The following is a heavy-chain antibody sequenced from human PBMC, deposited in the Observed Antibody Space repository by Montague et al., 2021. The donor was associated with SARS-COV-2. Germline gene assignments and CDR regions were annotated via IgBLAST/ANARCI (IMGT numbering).Heavy chain of an antibody. CDR3: ARGHSGSWAHIEN. CDR1: GGSISSGSYY. J-gene: IGHJ4*02. Sequence: TLSLTCTVSGGSISSGSYYWSWIRQPAGKGLEWIGRIYTSGTTEYXXXLKGRVTISVDTSKNQFSLKLTSVTAADTAVYYCARGHSGSWAHIENWGQGSLVTVSS. V-gene: IGHV4-61*02. D-gene: IGHD5-12*01. CDR2: IYTSGTT.